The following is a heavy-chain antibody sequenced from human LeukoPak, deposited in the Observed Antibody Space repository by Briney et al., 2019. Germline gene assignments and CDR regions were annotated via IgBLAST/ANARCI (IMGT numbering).Heavy chain of an antibody. CDR1: GFTFNRYW. Sequence: GGSLRLSCAASGFTFNRYWMSWVRQAPGKGLEWVSYISSSGSTIYYADSVKGRFTISRDNAKNSLYLQMNSPRAEDTAVYYCAELGITMIGGVWGKGTTVTISS. D-gene: IGHD3-10*02. J-gene: IGHJ6*03. V-gene: IGHV3-48*03. CDR3: AELGITMIGGV. CDR2: ISSSGSTI.